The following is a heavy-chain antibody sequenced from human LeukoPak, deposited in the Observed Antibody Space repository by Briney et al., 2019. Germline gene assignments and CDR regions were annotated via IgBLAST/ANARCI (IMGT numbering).Heavy chain of an antibody. D-gene: IGHD6-13*01. Sequence: GESLKISCRGSGYTFATYWIGWVRQMPGKGLEWMGFIYPGDSDSRYSPSLQGQATISADKSISTAYLQWSSLKASDTAMYYCARTYSSSWYPFDYWGQGTLVTVSS. J-gene: IGHJ4*02. CDR2: IYPGDSDS. CDR3: ARTYSSSWYPFDY. CDR1: GYTFATYW. V-gene: IGHV5-51*01.